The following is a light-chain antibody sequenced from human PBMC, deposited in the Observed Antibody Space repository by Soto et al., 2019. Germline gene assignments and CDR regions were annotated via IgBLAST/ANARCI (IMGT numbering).Light chain of an antibody. CDR1: RSNLGTYY. V-gene: IGLV1-51*01. J-gene: IGLJ1*01. CDR3: GAWDSSLNVYV. CDR2: DNS. Sequence: QSVLTQPPSVSAAPGQEIIISCSGSRSNLGTYYVSWYHQLPGTAPKVVIYDNSRRPSGIPDRFPGSKSGTSATLAITGLQTGDEGDYSCGAWDSSLNVYVFGGGTKLTVL.